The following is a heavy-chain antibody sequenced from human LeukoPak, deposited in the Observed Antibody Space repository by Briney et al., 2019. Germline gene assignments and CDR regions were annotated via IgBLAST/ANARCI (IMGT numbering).Heavy chain of an antibody. J-gene: IGHJ4*02. Sequence: GASVKVSCKASGYTFTGYYMHWVRQAPGQGLEWMGWINPNSGGTNYAQKFQGRVTMTRGTSISTAYMELSRLRSDATAVYYWASSAAYCGGACRMVLPPLGYWGQGTLVTVSS. V-gene: IGHV1-2*02. CDR3: ASSAAYCGGACRMVLPPLGY. D-gene: IGHD2-21*02. CDR1: GYTFTGYY. CDR2: INPNSGGT.